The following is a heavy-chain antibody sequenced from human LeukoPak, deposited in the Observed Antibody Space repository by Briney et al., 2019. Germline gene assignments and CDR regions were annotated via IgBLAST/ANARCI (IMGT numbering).Heavy chain of an antibody. V-gene: IGHV4-59*01. CDR3: AIDRGGGYYYY. J-gene: IGHJ4*02. D-gene: IGHD3-16*01. Sequence: SETLSLTCTVSGGSISSYYWSWIRQPPGKGLEWIGYIYYSGSTNYNPSLKSRVTISVDTSKNQFSLKLSSVTAADTAVYYCAIDRGGGYYYYWGQGTLVTVSS. CDR1: GGSISSYY. CDR2: IYYSGST.